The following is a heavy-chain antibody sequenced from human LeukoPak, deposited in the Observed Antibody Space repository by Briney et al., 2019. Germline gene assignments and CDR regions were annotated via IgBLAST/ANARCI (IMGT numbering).Heavy chain of an antibody. J-gene: IGHJ4*02. V-gene: IGHV1-2*06. Sequence: ASVKVSCKASGYTFTGYYMHWVRQAPGQGLEWMGRINPNSGGTHYAQKFQGRVTMTRDTSISTAYMELSRLRSDDTAVYYCARTTNNFNYYEIDYWGQGTLVTVSS. CDR1: GYTFTGYY. CDR2: INPNSGGT. CDR3: ARTTNNFNYYEIDY. D-gene: IGHD3-22*01.